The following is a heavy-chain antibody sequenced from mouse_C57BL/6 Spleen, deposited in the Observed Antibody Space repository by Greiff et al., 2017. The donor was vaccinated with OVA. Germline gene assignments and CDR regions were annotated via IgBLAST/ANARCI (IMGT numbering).Heavy chain of an antibody. D-gene: IGHD1-1*01. J-gene: IGHJ2*01. V-gene: IGHV3-6*01. Sequence: EVQLQQSGPGLVKPSQSLSLTCSVTGYSITSGYYWNWIRQFPGNKLEWMGYISYDGSNNYNPSLKNRISITRDTSKNQFFLKLNSVTTEDTATYYGARYYYGSTVYFDYWGQGTTLTVSS. CDR3: ARYYYGSTVYFDY. CDR1: GYSITSGYY. CDR2: ISYDGSN.